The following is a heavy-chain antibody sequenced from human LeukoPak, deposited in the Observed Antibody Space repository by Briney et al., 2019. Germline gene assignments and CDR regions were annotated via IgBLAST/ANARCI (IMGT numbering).Heavy chain of an antibody. CDR1: GYTFTSYA. D-gene: IGHD3-9*01. V-gene: IGHV7-4-1*02. Sequence: ASVKVSCKASGYTFTSYAMNWVRQAPGQGLEWMGWINTNTGNPTYAQGFTGRFVFSLDTSVSTAYLQISSLKAEDTAVYYCARDGAPADYDILTPFDYWGQGTLVTVSS. CDR3: ARDGAPADYDILTPFDY. CDR2: INTNTGNP. J-gene: IGHJ4*02.